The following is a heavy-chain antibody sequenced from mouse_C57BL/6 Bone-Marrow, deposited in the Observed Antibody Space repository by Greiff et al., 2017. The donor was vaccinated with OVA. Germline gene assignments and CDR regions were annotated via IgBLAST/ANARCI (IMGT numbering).Heavy chain of an antibody. V-gene: IGHV2-2*01. CDR3: ATLTGTFAY. CDR1: GFSLTSYG. J-gene: IGHJ3*01. D-gene: IGHD4-1*01. CDR2: IWSGGST. Sequence: QVQLQQSGPGLVQPSQSLSITCTVSGFSLTSYGVHWVRHSPGKGLEWLGVIWSGGSTDYNAAFISRLSISKDNSKSQVFFKMNSLQADDTAIYYCATLTGTFAYWGQWTLVTVSA.